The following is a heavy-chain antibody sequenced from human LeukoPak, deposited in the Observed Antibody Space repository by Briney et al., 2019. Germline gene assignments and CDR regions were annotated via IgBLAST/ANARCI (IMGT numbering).Heavy chain of an antibody. Sequence: ASVKVSCKVSGYPLIELTMHWVRQAPGKGLEWMGGFDPGVGEAVYAQKFQGRMSMTEATPSDTAYLELRSLGSDDTATYYCAADLGVGSWGQGTLVTVSS. D-gene: IGHD2-15*01. J-gene: IGHJ4*02. CDR3: AADLGVGS. CDR1: GYPLIELT. V-gene: IGHV1-24*01. CDR2: FDPGVGEA.